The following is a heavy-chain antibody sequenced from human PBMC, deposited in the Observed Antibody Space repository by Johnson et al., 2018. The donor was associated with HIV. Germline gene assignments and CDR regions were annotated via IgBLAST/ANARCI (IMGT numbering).Heavy chain of an antibody. J-gene: IGHJ3*02. V-gene: IGHV3-66*01. CDR2: IYSGGST. D-gene: IGHD6-13*01. Sequence: VQLVESGGGLVQRGGSLRLSCAASGFTVSSNYMSWVRQAPGTGLEWVSVIYSGGSTYYADSVTGRFTLSRDNSKNTLYLQMNSLRAEDTAVYYCARDPVSSSWGWHAFDIWGQGTMVTVSS. CDR3: ARDPVSSSWGWHAFDI. CDR1: GFTVSSNY.